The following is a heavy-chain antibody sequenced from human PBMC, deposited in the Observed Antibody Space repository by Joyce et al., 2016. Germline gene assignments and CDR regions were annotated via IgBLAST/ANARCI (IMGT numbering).Heavy chain of an antibody. V-gene: IGHV3-74*01. D-gene: IGHD6-6*01. CDR3: VRGISARPGGPNWFDP. CDR1: GFSFSGYW. Sequence: EVQLVESGGGLVQPGGSLRLSCAASGFSFSGYWIHWVRQAPGKELVWGSRINTDGSSTRFADSVKGRFTISRDNAKNTLYRQMNSLRAEDTAVYYCVRGISARPGGPNWFDPWGQGTLVTVSS. J-gene: IGHJ5*02. CDR2: INTDGSST.